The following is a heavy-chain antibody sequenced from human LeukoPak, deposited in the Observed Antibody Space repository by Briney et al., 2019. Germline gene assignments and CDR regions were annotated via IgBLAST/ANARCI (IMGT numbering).Heavy chain of an antibody. CDR1: GFTFDRYT. CDR3: AKVGKNDILAGFDAFDI. J-gene: IGHJ3*02. CDR2: ISGSGGST. V-gene: IGHV3-23*01. Sequence: GGSLRLSCAASGFTFDRYTMNWVRQAPGKGLEWVSAISGSGGSTYYADSVKGRFTISRDNSKNTLYLQMNSLRAEDTAVYYCAKVGKNDILAGFDAFDIWGQGTMVTVSS. D-gene: IGHD3-9*01.